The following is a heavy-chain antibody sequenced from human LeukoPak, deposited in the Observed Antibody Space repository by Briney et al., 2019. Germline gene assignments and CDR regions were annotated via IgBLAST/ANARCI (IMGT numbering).Heavy chain of an antibody. V-gene: IGHV4-59*11. J-gene: IGHJ4*02. Sequence: PSETLSLTRTVSGXSTSSLYWSWIQQPPGKGQEWIGYIYYSGSTKYNPSLKSRVTISVDTSKSQFSLRLNSVAAADTAVYYCARDAGATFDYWGQGTLVTVSS. CDR3: ARDAGATFDY. CDR2: IYYSGST. D-gene: IGHD1-26*01. CDR1: GXSTSSLY.